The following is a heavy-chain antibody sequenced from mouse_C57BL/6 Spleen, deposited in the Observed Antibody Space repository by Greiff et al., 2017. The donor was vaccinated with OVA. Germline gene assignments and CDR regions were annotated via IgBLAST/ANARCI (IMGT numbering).Heavy chain of an antibody. CDR3: ARGGTGPYYYAMDY. CDR1: GYTFTSYN. D-gene: IGHD3-3*01. Sequence: LQQSGAELVRPGASVKMSCKASGYTFTSYNMHWVKQTPRQGLEWIGTIYPGNGDTSYNQKFKGKATLTVDKSSSTAYMQLSSLTSEDSAVYFCARGGTGPYYYAMDYWGQGTSVTVSS. J-gene: IGHJ4*01. V-gene: IGHV1-12*01. CDR2: IYPGNGDT.